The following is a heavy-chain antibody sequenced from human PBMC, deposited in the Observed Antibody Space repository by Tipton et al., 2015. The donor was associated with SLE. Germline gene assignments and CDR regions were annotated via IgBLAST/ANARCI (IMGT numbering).Heavy chain of an antibody. V-gene: IGHV4-34*01. CDR3: ARGGLVLLAVAEMDY. CDR1: GGSFSGYY. CDR2: INHSGST. J-gene: IGHJ4*02. D-gene: IGHD6-19*01. Sequence: TLSLTCAVYGGSFSGYYWSWIRQPPGKGLEWIGEINHSGSTNYNPSLKSRVTISVDTSKNQFSLKLSSVTAADTAVYYCARGGLVLLAVAEMDYWGQGTLVTVSS.